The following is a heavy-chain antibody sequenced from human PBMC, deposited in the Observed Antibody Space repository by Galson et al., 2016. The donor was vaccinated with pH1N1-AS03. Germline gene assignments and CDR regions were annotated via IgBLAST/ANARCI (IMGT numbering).Heavy chain of an antibody. CDR3: AREGYGSGSYYPYYFDY. J-gene: IGHJ4*02. Sequence: GYYWSWIRQSPEKGLEWIGYVFYTGATNYNPSLQSRLTVSIDKSKNQFSLKLSSVTAADTAVYFCAREGYGSGSYYPYYFDYWGQGALVTVSS. CDR1: GYY. V-gene: IGHV4-61*08. D-gene: IGHD3-10*01. CDR2: VFYTGAT.